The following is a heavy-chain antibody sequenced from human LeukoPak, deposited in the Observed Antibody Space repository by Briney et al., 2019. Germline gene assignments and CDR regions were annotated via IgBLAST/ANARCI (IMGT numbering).Heavy chain of an antibody. CDR3: VRDKGSSWGEKYYFDY. CDR1: GFTFSSSG. Sequence: GGSLILSCAASGFTFSSSGMHWVRQAPGKGLEWVALIWYDGINEYYADSVKGRFSISRDDSKNTLYLQMNSLRAEDTAVYYCVRDKGSSWGEKYYFDYWGQGTLVTVSS. V-gene: IGHV3-33*01. D-gene: IGHD6-13*01. J-gene: IGHJ4*02. CDR2: IWYDGINE.